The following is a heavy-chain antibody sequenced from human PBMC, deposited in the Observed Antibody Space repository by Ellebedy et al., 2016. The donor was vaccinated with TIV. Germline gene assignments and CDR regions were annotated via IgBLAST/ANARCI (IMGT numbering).Heavy chain of an antibody. CDR3: ATDGSYGDYRSPAHAFEF. CDR2: INQDGSEK. CDR1: GFTFSSYW. J-gene: IGHJ3*01. V-gene: IGHV3-7*01. D-gene: IGHD4-17*01. Sequence: GGSLRLSCAAPGFTFSSYWMSWVRQAPGKGLEWVANINQDGSEKYYVDSVKGRFTISRANAKNSLCLQMISLGADDTAVYYCATDGSYGDYRSPAHAFEFWGQGTMVTVSS.